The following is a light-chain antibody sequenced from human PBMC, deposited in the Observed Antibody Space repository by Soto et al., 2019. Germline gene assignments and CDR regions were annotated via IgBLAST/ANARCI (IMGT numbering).Light chain of an antibody. Sequence: AIQLTQSPSSLSASVGDRVTITCRASQGITSALAWYQQKPGKAPNPLIYDASSLESGVPSRFSGSGSGTDFTLTISSLQPEDFATYYCQQFKSYPITFGGGTKVEIK. J-gene: IGKJ4*01. CDR2: DAS. V-gene: IGKV1-13*02. CDR3: QQFKSYPIT. CDR1: QGITSA.